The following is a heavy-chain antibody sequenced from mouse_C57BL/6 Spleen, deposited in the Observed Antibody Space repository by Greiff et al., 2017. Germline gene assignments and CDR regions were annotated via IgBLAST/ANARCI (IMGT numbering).Heavy chain of an antibody. J-gene: IGHJ1*03. CDR2: SRNKANDYTT. CDR3: ARDPYDYDGYFDV. D-gene: IGHD2-4*01. Sequence: EVNVVESGGGLVQSGRSLRLSCATSGFTFSDFYMEWVRQAPGKGLEWIAASRNKANDYTTEYSASVKGRFIVSRDTSPSILYLQMNALRAEDTAIYYCARDPYDYDGYFDVWGTGTTVTVSS. CDR1: GFTFSDFY. V-gene: IGHV7-1*01.